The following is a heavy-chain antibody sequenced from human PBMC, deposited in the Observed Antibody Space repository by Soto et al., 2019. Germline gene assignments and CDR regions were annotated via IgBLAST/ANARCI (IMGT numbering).Heavy chain of an antibody. CDR3: AKAGETFRRHYYGTWYFDL. CDR2: ISGSGGST. Sequence: EVQLLESGGGLVQPGGSLRLSCAASGFTFSSYAMSWVRQAPGKGLEWVSAISGSGGSTYYADSVKGRFTISRDNSKNTLYLQMNSLRAEDTAVYYCAKAGETFRRHYYGTWYFDLWGRGTLVTVSS. J-gene: IGHJ2*01. V-gene: IGHV3-23*01. D-gene: IGHD3-10*01. CDR1: GFTFSSYA.